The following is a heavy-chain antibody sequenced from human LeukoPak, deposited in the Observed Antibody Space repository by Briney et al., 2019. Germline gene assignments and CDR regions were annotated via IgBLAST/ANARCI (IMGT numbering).Heavy chain of an antibody. CDR3: ARDMEKQLWSYYYYYGMDV. CDR1: GFTFSSYW. CDR2: IKQDGSEK. D-gene: IGHD6-6*01. Sequence: GGSLRLSCAASGFTFSSYWMSWVRQAPGKGLEWVANIKQDGSEKYYVDSVKGRFTISRDNAKNSLYLQMNSLRAEDTAVYYCARDMEKQLWSYYYYYGMDVWGQGTTVTVSS. V-gene: IGHV3-7*01. J-gene: IGHJ6*02.